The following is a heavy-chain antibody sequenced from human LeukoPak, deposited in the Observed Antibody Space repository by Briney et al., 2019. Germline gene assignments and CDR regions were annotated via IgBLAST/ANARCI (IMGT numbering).Heavy chain of an antibody. D-gene: IGHD3-22*01. Sequence: PGGSLRLSCAASGFTFSNAWMSWVRQAPGKGLEWVGRIKSKTDGGTTDYAAPVKGRFTISRDDSKNTLYLQMNSLKTEDTAVYYCTTDHVYGIVVVKAAFDIWGQGTMVTVSS. CDR3: TTDHVYGIVVVKAAFDI. CDR1: GFTFSNAW. V-gene: IGHV3-15*01. CDR2: IKSKTDGGTT. J-gene: IGHJ3*02.